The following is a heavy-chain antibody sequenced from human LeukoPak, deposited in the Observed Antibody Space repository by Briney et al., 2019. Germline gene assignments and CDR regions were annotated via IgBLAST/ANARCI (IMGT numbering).Heavy chain of an antibody. CDR1: GFTFSTYT. CDR2: ITISSRYT. D-gene: IGHD3-10*01. Sequence: GGSLRLSCAASGFTFSTYTMNWVRQAPGKGLEWVSSITISSRYTYYADSVKGRFTLSRDDAKNSLYLQMNSLRAEDTAVYYCARPYYYGSGSFRGMDVWGQGTTVTVSS. J-gene: IGHJ6*02. CDR3: ARPYYYGSGSFRGMDV. V-gene: IGHV3-21*01.